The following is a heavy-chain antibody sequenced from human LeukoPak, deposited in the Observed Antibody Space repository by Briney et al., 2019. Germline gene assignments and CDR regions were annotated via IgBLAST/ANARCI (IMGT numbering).Heavy chain of an antibody. CDR3: ARDGYNSAPNVFDI. CDR2: IYHSGST. V-gene: IGHV4-30-2*01. J-gene: IGHJ3*02. D-gene: IGHD5-24*01. CDR1: GGSISSGGYS. Sequence: SETLSLTCAVSGGSISSGGYSWSWIRQPPGKGLEWIGYIYHSGSTYYNPSLKSRVTISVDTSKNQFSLKLSSVTAADTAVYYCARDGYNSAPNVFDIWGQGTMVTVSS.